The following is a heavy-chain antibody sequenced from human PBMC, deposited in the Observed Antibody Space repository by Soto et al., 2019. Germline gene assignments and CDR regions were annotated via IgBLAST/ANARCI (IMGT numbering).Heavy chain of an antibody. Sequence: QVQLVESGGGVVQPGRSLRLSCAASGFTFSSYGMHWVRQAPGKGLEWVAVISYDGSNKYYADSVKGRFTTSRDNSKNTLYLKMNSLRAEDTAVYYCAKDQGYSRGGAFDIWGQGTMVTVSS. D-gene: IGHD6-19*01. CDR1: GFTFSSYG. J-gene: IGHJ3*02. V-gene: IGHV3-30*18. CDR2: ISYDGSNK. CDR3: AKDQGYSRGGAFDI.